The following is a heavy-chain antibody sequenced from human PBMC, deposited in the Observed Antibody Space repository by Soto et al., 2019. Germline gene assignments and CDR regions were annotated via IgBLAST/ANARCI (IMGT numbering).Heavy chain of an antibody. CDR2: ISNSGDSI. J-gene: IGHJ4*02. Sequence: PGGSLRLSCVASGFTFSYYTMSWVRQAPGKGLEWVSGISNSGDSIFYADSVKGRFTISRDNSKNTLYLQMNSLRAEDTAIYYCAKYQPMTQPRPYFDYWGQGTLVTVSS. V-gene: IGHV3-23*01. CDR3: AKYQPMTQPRPYFDY. D-gene: IGHD3-22*01. CDR1: GFTFSYYT.